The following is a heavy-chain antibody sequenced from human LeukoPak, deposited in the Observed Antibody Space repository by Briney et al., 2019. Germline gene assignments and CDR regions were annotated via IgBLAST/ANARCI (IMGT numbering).Heavy chain of an antibody. CDR1: GGSISSSSYY. V-gene: IGHV4-39*02. D-gene: IGHD2-15*01. J-gene: IGHJ5*02. CDR3: ARDADPYCSGGSCYSGWFDP. CDR2: IYYSGST. Sequence: PSETLSLTCTVSGGSISSSSYYWGWIRQPPGKGLEWIGSIYYSGSTYYNPSLKSRVTISVDTSKNQFSLKLSSVTAADTAVYYCARDADPYCSGGSCYSGWFDPWGQGTLVTVSS.